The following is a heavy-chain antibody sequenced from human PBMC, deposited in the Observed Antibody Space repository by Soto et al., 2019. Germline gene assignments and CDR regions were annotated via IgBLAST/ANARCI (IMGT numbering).Heavy chain of an antibody. CDR1: GHSFTSYW. J-gene: IGHJ4*02. Sequence: PGESLKISCKGSGHSFTSYWISWVRQMPGKGLEWMGRIDPSDSYTSYSPSFQGHVTISADKSIITAYLQWSSLKASDTAIYYCATMGSYCSSTSCHGVDSWGQGTLVTVS. CDR3: ATMGSYCSSTSCHGVDS. CDR2: IDPSDSYT. V-gene: IGHV5-10-1*01. D-gene: IGHD2-2*01.